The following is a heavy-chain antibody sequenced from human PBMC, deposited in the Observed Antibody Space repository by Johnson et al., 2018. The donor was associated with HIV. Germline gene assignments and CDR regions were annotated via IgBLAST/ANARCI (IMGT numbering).Heavy chain of an antibody. CDR1: GFTFSDYY. V-gene: IGHV3-11*01. CDR3: AKDMSRELRSGDAFDI. Sequence: QVQLVESGGGLVKPGGSLRLSCAASGFTFSDYYMSWIRQAPGKGLEWVSYISSSGSTIYYADSVKGRFTISRDNAKISLYLQMDSLRAEDTAVYYCAKDMSRELRSGDAFDIWGQGTMVTVSS. D-gene: IGHD3-10*01. J-gene: IGHJ3*02. CDR2: ISSSGSTI.